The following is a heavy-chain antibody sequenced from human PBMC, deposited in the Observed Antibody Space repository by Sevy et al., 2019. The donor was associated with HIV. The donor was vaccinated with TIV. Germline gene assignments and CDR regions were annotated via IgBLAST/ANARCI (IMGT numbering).Heavy chain of an antibody. V-gene: IGHV1-69*04. CDR2: IIPILGIA. D-gene: IGHD3-10*01. CDR1: GGTFSSYA. Sequence: ASVKVSCKASGGTFSSYAISWVRQAPGQGLEWMGRIIPILGIANYAQKFQGRVTITADKSTSTAYMELSSLRSEDTAVYYCAREGVVRGVISRFNYWGQGTLVTVSS. J-gene: IGHJ4*02. CDR3: AREGVVRGVISRFNY.